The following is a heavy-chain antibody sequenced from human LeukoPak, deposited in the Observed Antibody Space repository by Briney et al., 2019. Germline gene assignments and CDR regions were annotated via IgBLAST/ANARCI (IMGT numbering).Heavy chain of an antibody. J-gene: IGHJ3*01. CDR2: INPDKGDT. D-gene: IGHD1-1*01. CDR1: GYTFDNYY. V-gene: IGHV1-2*02. Sequence: GASVKVSCKASGYTFDNYYIHWVRQARGQGLEWVGRINPDKGDTTYARRFQGRGTMTRDTSTNTAYMELRRLTSDDAAVYYCARDPAWNAFDVWGQGTLVTVS. CDR3: ARDPAWNAFDV.